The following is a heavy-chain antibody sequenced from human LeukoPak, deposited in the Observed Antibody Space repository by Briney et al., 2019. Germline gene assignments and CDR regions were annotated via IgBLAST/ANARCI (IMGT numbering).Heavy chain of an antibody. CDR3: ARGKQLWNFDS. J-gene: IGHJ4*02. D-gene: IGHD5-18*01. V-gene: IGHV1-69*05. Sequence: ASVTVSCKASRDTFNDYAITWVRQAPGQGPEWMGGTFRMFGTSTYAQKFQGRITITTDESTTTAYMELTSLTSEDTAVYYCARGKQLWNFDSWGQGTLVTVSS. CDR1: RDTFNDYA. CDR2: TFRMFGTS.